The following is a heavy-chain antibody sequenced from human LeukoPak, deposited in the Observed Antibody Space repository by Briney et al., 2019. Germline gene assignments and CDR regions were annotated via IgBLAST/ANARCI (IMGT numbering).Heavy chain of an antibody. CDR3: AGGGYSYGFDY. V-gene: IGHV4-30-4*01. CDR2: IYYSGST. Sequence: WVRQAPGKGLEWIGYIYYSGSTYYNPSLKSRVTISVDTSKNQFSLKLSSVTAADTAVYYCAGGGYSYGFDYWGQGTLVTVSS. D-gene: IGHD5-18*01. J-gene: IGHJ4*02.